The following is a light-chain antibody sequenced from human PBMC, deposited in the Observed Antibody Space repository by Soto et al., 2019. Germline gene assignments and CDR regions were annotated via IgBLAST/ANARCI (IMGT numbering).Light chain of an antibody. Sequence: QSALTQPRSVSGSPGQSVTISCTGTSSDVGGYNYVSWYQQHPGKAPKLMIYDVNKRPSGVPDRFSGSKSGNTASLTISGLQAEDEADYYCCSYAGNSYVFGTGTKLTVL. V-gene: IGLV2-11*01. CDR3: CSYAGNSYV. J-gene: IGLJ1*01. CDR2: DVN. CDR1: SSDVGGYNY.